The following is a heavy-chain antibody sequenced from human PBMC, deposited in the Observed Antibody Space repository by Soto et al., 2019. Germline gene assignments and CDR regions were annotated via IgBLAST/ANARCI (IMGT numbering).Heavy chain of an antibody. CDR1: GGTFSSYA. Sequence: QVQLVQSGAEVKKPGSSVKVSCKASGGTFSSYAISWVRQAPGQGLEWMGGIIPIFGTANYAQKFQGRVTSTADESTSTADMELSSLRSEDTAVYYCARDRPALLLTYYGMDVWGQGTTVTVSS. CDR3: ARDRPALLLTYYGMDV. CDR2: IIPIFGTA. J-gene: IGHJ6*02. D-gene: IGHD2-15*01. V-gene: IGHV1-69*01.